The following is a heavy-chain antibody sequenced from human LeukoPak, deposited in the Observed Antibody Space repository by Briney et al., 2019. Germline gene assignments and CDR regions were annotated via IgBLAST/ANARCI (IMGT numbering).Heavy chain of an antibody. CDR1: GFTFSNAW. V-gene: IGHV3-15*01. J-gene: IGHJ6*03. CDR2: IKSKTDGGTR. CDR3: TTDWVVVVPAAISWTEDYYYMDV. D-gene: IGHD2-2*01. Sequence: GXXLRLSCAASGFTFSNAWMSWVRQAPGKGLEWVGRIKSKTDGGTRDYAEPVKGRFNSSREDKKNTLYLQMNSLKTEDTAVYYCTTDWVVVVPAAISWTEDYYYMDVWGKGTTVTVSS.